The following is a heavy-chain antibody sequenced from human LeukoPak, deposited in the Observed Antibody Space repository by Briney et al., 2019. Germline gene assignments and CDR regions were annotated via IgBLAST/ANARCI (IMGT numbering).Heavy chain of an antibody. CDR1: GGSISSGDYY. CDR3: ARVRVTMVRGLRSFDI. V-gene: IGHV4-30-4*01. Sequence: SETLSLTCTVSGGSISSGDYYGSWIRQPPGKGLEWFVNIFYSGSTYCIPSLMSRVTISVDTSKKQFSLKLSSVTAAGTAVYYCARVRVTMVRGLRSFDIWGQGTMVTVSS. J-gene: IGHJ3*02. D-gene: IGHD3-10*01. CDR2: IFYSGST.